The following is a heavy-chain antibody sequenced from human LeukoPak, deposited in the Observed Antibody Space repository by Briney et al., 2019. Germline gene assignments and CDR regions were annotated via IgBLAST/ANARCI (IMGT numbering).Heavy chain of an antibody. CDR1: GGSFSGYY. D-gene: IGHD6-13*01. Sequence: PSETLSLTCAVYGGSFSGYYWSWIRQPPAKGLEWNGEINHSGSTNYNPSLKSRVTISVDTSKNQFSLKLSSVTAADTAVYYCARRRTLAAAGMCFDYWGQGTLVTVSS. J-gene: IGHJ4*02. CDR2: INHSGST. V-gene: IGHV4-34*01. CDR3: ARRRTLAAAGMCFDY.